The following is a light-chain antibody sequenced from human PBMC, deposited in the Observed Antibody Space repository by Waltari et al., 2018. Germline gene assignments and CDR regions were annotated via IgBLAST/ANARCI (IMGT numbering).Light chain of an antibody. V-gene: IGLV6-57*03. Sequence: NFMLTQPHSVSESPGKTITISCTRSRGSLGSGYVQWYQQRPGSAPTTMIYEDKKRPSGVPDRFSGSIDSSSNSASLTISGLKTEDEADYYCQSFDSTNPWVFGGGTKLTVL. J-gene: IGLJ3*02. CDR3: QSFDSTNPWV. CDR2: EDK. CDR1: RGSLGSGY.